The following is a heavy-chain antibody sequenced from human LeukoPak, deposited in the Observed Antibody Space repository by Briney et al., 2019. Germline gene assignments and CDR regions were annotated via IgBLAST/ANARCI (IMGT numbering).Heavy chain of an antibody. J-gene: IGHJ5*02. Sequence: GGSLRVSCAASGFTFNKYYMSWIRQARGKGLEWISYIVNSGGTTSYADSVQGRFTISSDDAKNSLYLQMNSLRAEDTAVYYCAGGYGSGSYSAWGQGIPVTVSS. CDR2: IVNSGGTT. V-gene: IGHV3-11*01. CDR3: AGGYGSGSYSA. D-gene: IGHD3-10*01. CDR1: GFTFNKYY.